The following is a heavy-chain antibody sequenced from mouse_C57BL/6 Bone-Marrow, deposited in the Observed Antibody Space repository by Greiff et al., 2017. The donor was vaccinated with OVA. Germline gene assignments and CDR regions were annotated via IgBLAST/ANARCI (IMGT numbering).Heavy chain of an antibody. J-gene: IGHJ2*01. D-gene: IGHD1-1*01. V-gene: IGHV1-26*01. CDR1: GYTFTDYY. CDR3: ARGTTVPP. Sequence: EVKLQQSGPELVKPGASVKISCKASGYTFTDYYMNWVKQSHGKSLEWIGDINPNNGGTSYNQKFKGKATLTVDKSSSTAYMELRSLTSEDSAVYYCARGTTVPPWGQGTTLTVSS. CDR2: INPNNGGT.